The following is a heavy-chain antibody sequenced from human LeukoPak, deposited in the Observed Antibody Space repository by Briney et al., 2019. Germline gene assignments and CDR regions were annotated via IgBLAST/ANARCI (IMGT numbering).Heavy chain of an antibody. CDR1: GFTFSSYA. J-gene: IGHJ4*02. Sequence: PGGSLRLSCEASGFTFSSYAMSWVRQAPGKGLEWVSVISVSGDSTYYADSVEGRCTSSRDNSKDALYLQMNSLRAEDTAVYYCARVGYSGYDYDYWGQGTLVTVSS. V-gene: IGHV3-23*01. CDR2: ISVSGDST. CDR3: ARVGYSGYDYDY. D-gene: IGHD5-12*01.